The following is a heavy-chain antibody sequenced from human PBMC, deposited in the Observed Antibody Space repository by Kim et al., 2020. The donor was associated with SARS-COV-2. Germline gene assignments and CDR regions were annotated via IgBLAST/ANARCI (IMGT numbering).Heavy chain of an antibody. J-gene: IGHJ1*01. CDR3: ARGILQRPYFQH. Sequence: SETLSLTCTVSGGSISSYYWSWIRQPPGKVLEWIWYIYYSGSTNYNPSLKSRVTISVDTSKNQFSLKLSSVTATDTAVYYCARGILQRPYFQHCGQGTLV. CDR2: IYYSGST. CDR1: GGSISSYY. V-gene: IGHV4-59*12. D-gene: IGHD6-25*01.